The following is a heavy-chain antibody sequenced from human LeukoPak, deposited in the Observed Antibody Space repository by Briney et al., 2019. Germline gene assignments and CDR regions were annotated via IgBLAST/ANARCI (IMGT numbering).Heavy chain of an antibody. CDR3: AKDAPSQKAAAGGEYDP. D-gene: IGHD6-13*01. V-gene: IGHV3-33*06. Sequence: GGSLRLSCAASGFTFSDFGMHWVRQAPGKGLEWVALIWHDGTNEYYADSVKGRFTISRDNSKYMLYLEMNGMRVEDTAVYYCAKDAPSQKAAAGGEYDPRGQGTRVIV. CDR2: IWHDGTNE. CDR1: GFTFSDFG. J-gene: IGHJ5*02.